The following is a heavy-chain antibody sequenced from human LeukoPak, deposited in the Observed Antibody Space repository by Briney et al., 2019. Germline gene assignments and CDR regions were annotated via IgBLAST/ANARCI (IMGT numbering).Heavy chain of an antibody. CDR2: IKQDGSEK. V-gene: IGHV3-7*01. Sequence: TGGSLRLSCVASGFTFSSRDWMTWVRQAPGKGLEWVANIKQDGSEKNYVDSVKGRFTISRDNSKNTLYLQMNSLRAEDTAVYYCAKVPKLPSISMIRGVRVPYYMDVWGKGTTVTISS. J-gene: IGHJ6*03. D-gene: IGHD3-10*01. CDR1: GFTFSSRDW. CDR3: AKVPKLPSISMIRGVRVPYYMDV.